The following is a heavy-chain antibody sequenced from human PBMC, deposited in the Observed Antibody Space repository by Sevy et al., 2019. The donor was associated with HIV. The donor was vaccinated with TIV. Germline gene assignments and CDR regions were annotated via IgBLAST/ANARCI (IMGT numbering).Heavy chain of an antibody. J-gene: IGHJ4*02. D-gene: IGHD4-17*01. Sequence: GGSLRLSCAASGLTFTDAWMAWVRQAPGKGLEWVGRIRSNTDGGTTEYAAPLKGRFTISRDDSKNTMYLQMNILKSADTAVYCCTTDREYSDFKGGFDYWGRGTLVTVSS. CDR2: IRSNTDGGTT. V-gene: IGHV3-15*01. CDR1: GLTFTDAW. CDR3: TTDREYSDFKGGFDY.